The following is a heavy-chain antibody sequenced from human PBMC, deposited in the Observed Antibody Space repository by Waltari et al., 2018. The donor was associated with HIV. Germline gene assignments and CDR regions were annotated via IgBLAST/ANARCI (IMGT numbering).Heavy chain of an antibody. V-gene: IGHV1-2*02. CDR2: INPNSGGT. J-gene: IGHJ6*02. Sequence: QVQLVQSGAEVKKPGASVKVSCKASGYTFTGYYMHWVRQAPGQGLEWMGWINPNSGGTNYAQKFQGRATMTRDTSISTAYMELSRLRSDDTAVYYCVRAQYYYDSSGYYYGDYGMDVWGQGTTVTVSS. CDR3: VRAQYYYDSSGYYYGDYGMDV. CDR1: GYTFTGYY. D-gene: IGHD3-22*01.